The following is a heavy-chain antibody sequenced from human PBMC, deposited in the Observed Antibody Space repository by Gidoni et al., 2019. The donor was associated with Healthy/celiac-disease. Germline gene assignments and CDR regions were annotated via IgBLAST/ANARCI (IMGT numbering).Heavy chain of an antibody. V-gene: IGHV1-69*04. CDR1: GGTFSSYA. D-gene: IGHD5-18*01. Sequence: QVQLLQYRAEVKKPGSSVKVSCKASGGTFSSYATLTGQGLEWMGRIIPILGIANYAQKFQGRVTITADKSTSTAYMALSSVRSGETGVYSCAFGYSYGPNWGQGTLVTVSS. CDR2: IIPILGIA. CDR3: AFGYSYGPN. J-gene: IGHJ4*02.